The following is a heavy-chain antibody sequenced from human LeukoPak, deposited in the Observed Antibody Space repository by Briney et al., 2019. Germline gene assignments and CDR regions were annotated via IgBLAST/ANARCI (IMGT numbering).Heavy chain of an antibody. CDR3: ARREFSSWYAYYYYGMDV. CDR1: GGSFSGYY. V-gene: IGHV4-34*01. Sequence: SETLSLTCAVYGGSFSGYYWSWIRQPPGKGLEWIGEINHSGSTNYNPSLKSRVTISVDTSKNQFSLKLSSVTAADTAVYYCARREFSSWYAYYYYGMDVWGQGTTVTVSS. CDR2: INHSGST. D-gene: IGHD6-13*01. J-gene: IGHJ6*02.